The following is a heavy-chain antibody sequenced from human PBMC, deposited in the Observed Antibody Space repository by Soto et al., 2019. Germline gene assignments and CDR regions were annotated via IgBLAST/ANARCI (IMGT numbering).Heavy chain of an antibody. CDR3: AKDRRYDSSGYYYYYYGMDV. J-gene: IGHJ6*02. CDR1: GFTFRSYA. CDR2: ISGSGGST. D-gene: IGHD3-22*01. V-gene: IGHV3-23*01. Sequence: PGGSTRLSCAASGFTFRSYAMSWVRQAPGKGLEWVSAISGSGGSTYYADSVKGRFTISRDNSKNTLYLQMNSLRAEDTAVYYCAKDRRYDSSGYYYYYYGMDVSGQGTTVTVSS.